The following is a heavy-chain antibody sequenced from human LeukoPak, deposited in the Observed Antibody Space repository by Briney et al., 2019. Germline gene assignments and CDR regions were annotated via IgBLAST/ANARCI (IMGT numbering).Heavy chain of an antibody. Sequence: GGSLRLSCAASGFTFSSYAMHWVRQAPGKGLEWVAVISYDGSNKYYADSVKGRFTISRDNSKNTLYLQMYSLRAEDTAVYYCARVYDYGDFYYFDYWGQGTLVTVSS. J-gene: IGHJ4*02. CDR1: GFTFSSYA. D-gene: IGHD4-17*01. V-gene: IGHV3-30*04. CDR2: ISYDGSNK. CDR3: ARVYDYGDFYYFDY.